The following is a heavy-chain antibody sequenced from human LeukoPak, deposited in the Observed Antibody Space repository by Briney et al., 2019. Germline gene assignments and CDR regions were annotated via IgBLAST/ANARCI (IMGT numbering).Heavy chain of an antibody. J-gene: IGHJ6*02. CDR3: ARNSQAAYYDILTGYSFTGMDV. V-gene: IGHV1-2*04. CDR2: INPNSGGT. D-gene: IGHD3-9*01. CDR1: GYTFTGYY. Sequence: ASVKVSCKASGYTFTGYYMHWVRQAPGQGLEWMGWINPNSGGTNYAQKFQGWVTMTRDTSISTAYMELSRLRSDDTAVYYCARNSQAAYYDILTGYSFTGMDVWGQGTTVTISS.